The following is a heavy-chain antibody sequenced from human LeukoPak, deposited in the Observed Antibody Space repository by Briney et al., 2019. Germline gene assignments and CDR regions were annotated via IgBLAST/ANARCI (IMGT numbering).Heavy chain of an antibody. Sequence: ASVKVSCKASGGTFSSYAISWVRQAPGQGLEWMGGIIPIFGTANYAQKFQGRVTITADESTSTAYMELSSLRSEDTAVYYCARVGQNDYGDYVDFDYWGQGTLVTVSS. V-gene: IGHV1-69*13. CDR3: ARVGQNDYGDYVDFDY. D-gene: IGHD4-17*01. J-gene: IGHJ4*02. CDR1: GGTFSSYA. CDR2: IIPIFGTA.